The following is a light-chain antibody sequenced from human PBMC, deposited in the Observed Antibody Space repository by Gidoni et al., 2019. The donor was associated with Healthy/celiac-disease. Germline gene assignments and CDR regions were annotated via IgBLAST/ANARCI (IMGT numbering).Light chain of an antibody. J-gene: IGKJ4*01. CDR1: QSLSSY. CDR2: AGA. V-gene: IGKV1-39*01. Sequence: DIQLTESRSSLSASVGDRVTITCGASQSLSSYLNWYQQKPGKAPKLLIYAGASWQSGVPSRFSSSGCWTDDTLPISSMQAEDVSAYYCRQRYSTPPTFGEGTKVEIK. CDR3: RQRYSTPPT.